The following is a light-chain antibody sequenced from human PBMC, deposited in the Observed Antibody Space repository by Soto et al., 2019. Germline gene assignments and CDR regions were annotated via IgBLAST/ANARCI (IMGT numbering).Light chain of an antibody. CDR1: SSDVGGYNY. CDR3: SSYTSSSTPHV. V-gene: IGLV2-14*01. Sequence: QSVLTQPASVSGSPGQSITISCTGTSSDVGGYNYVSWYQQHPGKAPKLMIYDVSNRPSGVSTRFSGSKSGNTASLTISGLQAEDEADYYCSSYTSSSTPHVFGTGTQLTVL. J-gene: IGLJ1*01. CDR2: DVS.